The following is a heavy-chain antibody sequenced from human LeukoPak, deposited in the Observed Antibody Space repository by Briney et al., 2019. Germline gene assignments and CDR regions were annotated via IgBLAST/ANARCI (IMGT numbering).Heavy chain of an antibody. CDR1: GGTFSSYA. CDR2: IIPIFGTA. V-gene: IGHV1-69*13. CDR3: ARQRTDNPYYYGMDV. D-gene: IGHD1-1*01. Sequence: SVKVSCKASGGTFSSYAISWVRQAPGQGLEWMGGIIPIFGTANYAQKFQGRVTITADESTGTAYMELSSLRSEDTAVYYCARQRTDNPYYYGMDVWGQGTTVTVSS. J-gene: IGHJ6*02.